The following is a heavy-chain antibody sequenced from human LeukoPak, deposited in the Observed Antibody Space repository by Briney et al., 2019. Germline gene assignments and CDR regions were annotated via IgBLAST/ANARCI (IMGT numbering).Heavy chain of an antibody. J-gene: IGHJ5*02. Sequence: ASVKVSCKASGYTFTDYYIHWVRQAPGQGLEWMGWINPNSGDTKYAQKFQGRVTMTRDTSISTAYMELSRLRSDDTAVYYCARVRGYCSSTSCYFWFDPWGQGTLVTVSS. D-gene: IGHD2-2*01. CDR3: ARVRGYCSSTSCYFWFDP. CDR2: INPNSGDT. CDR1: GYTFTDYY. V-gene: IGHV1-2*02.